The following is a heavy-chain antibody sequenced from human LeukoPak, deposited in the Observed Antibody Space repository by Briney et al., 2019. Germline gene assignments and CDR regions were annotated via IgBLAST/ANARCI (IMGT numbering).Heavy chain of an antibody. CDR3: ARDEWIVVVPAAAGGVGYYFDY. CDR1: GYTFTRYG. CDR2: ISAYNGNT. D-gene: IGHD2-2*01. V-gene: IGHV1-18*01. Sequence: ASVKVSCKASGYTFTRYGISGVRQAPGQGGEWMGWISAYNGNTNYPQKLQGRVTMTTDTSTSTAYMELRSLRSDDTSVYYCARDEWIVVVPAAAGGVGYYFDYWGQGTLVTVSS. J-gene: IGHJ4*02.